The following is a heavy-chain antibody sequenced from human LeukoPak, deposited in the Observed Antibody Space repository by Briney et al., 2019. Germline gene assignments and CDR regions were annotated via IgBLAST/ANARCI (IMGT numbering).Heavy chain of an antibody. V-gene: IGHV3-7*01. CDR2: IKQDGSEK. D-gene: IGHD2-2*01. J-gene: IGHJ6*03. CDR3: ARDLREPAVSYYMDV. CDR1: GFTFSSYA. Sequence: PGGSLRLSCAASGFTFSSYAMSWVRQAPGKGLEWVANIKQDGSEKYYVDSAKGRFTISRDNAKNSLYLQMKSLRADDTAVYYCARDLREPAVSYYMDVWAKGTTVTVSS.